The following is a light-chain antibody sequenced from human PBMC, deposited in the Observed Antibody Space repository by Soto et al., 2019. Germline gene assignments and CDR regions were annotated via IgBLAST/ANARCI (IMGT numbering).Light chain of an antibody. J-gene: IGLJ2*01. CDR3: CSYAGSSTHVV. V-gene: IGLV2-23*01. Sequence: QSALTQPASVSGSPGQSITISCTGTSSDVGSYNLVSWYQQHPGKAPKLMIYEGSKRPSGVSNRFSGSKSGNTASLTVSGLQAADEADYYCCSYAGSSTHVVFGGGTTVTVL. CDR2: EGS. CDR1: SSDVGSYNL.